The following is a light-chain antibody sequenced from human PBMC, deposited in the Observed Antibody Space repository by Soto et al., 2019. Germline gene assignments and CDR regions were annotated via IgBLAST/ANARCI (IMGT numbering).Light chain of an antibody. J-gene: IGKJ4*01. Sequence: DIQMTQSPSSLSASVGDRVTITCRASQSISTYLNWYQHKPGKAPKLLIYAASSLQSGVPSRFSGSGSGTDFTLTISSLQPEDFATYYCQQSYSTPGFGGGTKVEIK. CDR1: QSISTY. CDR2: AAS. CDR3: QQSYSTPG. V-gene: IGKV1-39*01.